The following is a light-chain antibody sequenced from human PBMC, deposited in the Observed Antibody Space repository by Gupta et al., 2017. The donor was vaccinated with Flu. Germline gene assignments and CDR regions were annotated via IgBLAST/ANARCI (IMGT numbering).Light chain of an antibody. CDR3: AAWDDRLNGWV. CDR2: TIN. Sequence: QSVLTQPPSASGTPGQRVTIYCSGSSSNIGSYAVNWYHHLPGTAPKLLIYTINQRPSGVPDRFSGSKSGTSASLAISGLQSEDESDYYCAAWDDRLNGWVFGGETKLTVL. J-gene: IGLJ3*02. V-gene: IGLV1-44*01. CDR1: SSNIGSYA.